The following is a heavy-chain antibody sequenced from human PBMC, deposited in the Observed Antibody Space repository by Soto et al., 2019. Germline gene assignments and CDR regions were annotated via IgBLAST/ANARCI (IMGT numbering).Heavy chain of an antibody. V-gene: IGHV1-69*11. CDR1: DGTFSNYA. Sequence: SLKCSFHALDGTFSNYAISWEGESSGPCLEWIGTIVPFIGTAHYAQKSQCRVTITADETTSTAYMELTSLRSEDTAVYYCARVVMTTVPASYYYGMDVWGQGTAVTVSS. J-gene: IGHJ6*02. D-gene: IGHD4-4*01. CDR2: IVPFIGTA. CDR3: ARVVMTTVPASYYYGMDV.